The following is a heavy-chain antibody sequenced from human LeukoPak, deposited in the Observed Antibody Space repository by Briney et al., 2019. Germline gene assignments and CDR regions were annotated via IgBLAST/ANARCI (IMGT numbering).Heavy chain of an antibody. CDR2: INPNSGGT. D-gene: IGHD3-22*01. J-gene: IGHJ3*02. Sequence: GASVKVSCKASGYTFTGYYIHWVRQAPGQGLEWMGWINPNSGGTNYAQKFQGRVTMTRDTSIRKVYMELKRLRSEDTAVYFCARGGDFYDASGYSDDAFDTWGQGTMVTVSS. V-gene: IGHV1-2*02. CDR3: ARGGDFYDASGYSDDAFDT. CDR1: GYTFTGYY.